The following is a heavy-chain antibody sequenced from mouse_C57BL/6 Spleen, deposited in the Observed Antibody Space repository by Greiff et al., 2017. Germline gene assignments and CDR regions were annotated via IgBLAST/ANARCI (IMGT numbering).Heavy chain of an antibody. Sequence: QVQLQQSGPELVKPGASVKISCKASGYAFSSSWMNWVKQRPGKGLEWIGRIYPGDGDTNYNGKFTGKATLTADKSSSTAYMQLSSLTSEDSAVYFCARGSDGYFGYRGQGTTRTVS. D-gene: IGHD2-3*01. CDR1: GYAFSSSW. CDR2: IYPGDGDT. J-gene: IGHJ2*01. V-gene: IGHV1-82*01. CDR3: ARGSDGYFGY.